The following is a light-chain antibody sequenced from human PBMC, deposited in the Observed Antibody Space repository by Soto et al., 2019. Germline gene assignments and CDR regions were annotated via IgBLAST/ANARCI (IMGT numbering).Light chain of an antibody. CDR3: QQYYSTPLT. CDR1: QGVLYSSNNKNY. CDR2: WAS. Sequence: DIVMTQSPDSLAVSLGERATINCKSSQGVLYSSNNKNYLAWYQQKTGQPPKLLIYWASTRESGVPDRFSGSGSGTEFTLTISSLQAEDVAVYYCQQYYSTPLTFGGGTKVEIK. V-gene: IGKV4-1*01. J-gene: IGKJ4*01.